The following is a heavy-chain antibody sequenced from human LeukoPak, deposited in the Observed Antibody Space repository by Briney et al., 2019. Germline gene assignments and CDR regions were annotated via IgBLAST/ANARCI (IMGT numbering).Heavy chain of an antibody. Sequence: SQTLSLTCTDSGGSISSGGYYWSWIRQHPGKGLEWIGYIYYSGSTYYNPSLKSRVTISVDTSKNRFSLNLSSVTAADTAVYYCARDSGDWFDPWGQGTLVTVSS. CDR1: GGSISSGGYY. J-gene: IGHJ5*02. V-gene: IGHV4-31*03. CDR3: ARDSGDWFDP. CDR2: IYYSGST.